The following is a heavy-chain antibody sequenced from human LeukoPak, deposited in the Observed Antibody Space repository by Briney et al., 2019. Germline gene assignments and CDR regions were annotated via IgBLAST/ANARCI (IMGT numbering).Heavy chain of an antibody. CDR2: INSNGGST. J-gene: IGHJ5*01. Sequence: GGSLRLSCSASGXTFSAYSMHWVRQAPGKGQEYVSAINSNGGSTYYGDSVKGRFTISRDNSKNTLYLQMSSLRGEDTAMYYCVSRTSSGWYDFWGQGTLVIVSS. D-gene: IGHD6-19*01. CDR3: VSRTSSGWYDF. CDR1: GXTFSAYS. V-gene: IGHV3-64D*09.